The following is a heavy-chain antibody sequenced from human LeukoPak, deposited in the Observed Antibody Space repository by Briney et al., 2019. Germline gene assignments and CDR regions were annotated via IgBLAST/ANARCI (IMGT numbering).Heavy chain of an antibody. Sequence: GGSLRLSCAASGFAFSTYGIHWVRQAPGKGLEWVAVLSFDGSSEYYADSVKGRFTVSRDNSKNTLYLQMNSLRDEDTAVYYLAKGSGSSGWNDLLGVVDYWGQGTLVTVSS. CDR2: LSFDGSSE. CDR3: AKGSGSSGWNDLLGVVDY. D-gene: IGHD6-19*01. CDR1: GFAFSTYG. V-gene: IGHV3-30*18. J-gene: IGHJ4*02.